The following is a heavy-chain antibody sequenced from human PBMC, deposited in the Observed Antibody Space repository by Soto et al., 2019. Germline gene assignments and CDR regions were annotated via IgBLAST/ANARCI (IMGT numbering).Heavy chain of an antibody. D-gene: IGHD6-19*01. V-gene: IGHV3-7*01. Sequence: GGSLRLSCAASGFTFSSYWMSWVRQAPGKGLEWVANIKQDGSEKYYVDSVKGRFTISRDNAKNSLYLQMNSLRAEDTAVYYCARDFFSTRGSSGWASIFDYWGQGTLVTVSS. J-gene: IGHJ4*02. CDR3: ARDFFSTRGSSGWASIFDY. CDR2: IKQDGSEK. CDR1: GFTFSSYW.